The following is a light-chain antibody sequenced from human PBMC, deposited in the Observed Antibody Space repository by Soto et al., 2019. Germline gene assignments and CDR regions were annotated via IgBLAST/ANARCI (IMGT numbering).Light chain of an antibody. CDR1: QSISSW. J-gene: IGKJ1*01. CDR3: QQCNIYPWS. CDR2: KAS. V-gene: IGKV1-5*03. Sequence: DIQMTQSPSTLSASVGDRVTITCRASQSISSWLAWYQQKPGKAPKLLIYKASSLESGVPSRFSGSGSGKEFSLTISSLQPDDFAAYYCQQCNIYPWSCGQGTKVEFK.